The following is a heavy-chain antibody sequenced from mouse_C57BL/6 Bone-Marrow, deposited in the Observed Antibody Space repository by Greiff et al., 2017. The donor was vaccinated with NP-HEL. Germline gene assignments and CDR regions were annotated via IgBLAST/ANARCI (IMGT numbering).Heavy chain of an antibody. D-gene: IGHD2-4*01. CDR3: ARLSTMITTFDY. Sequence: EVKLMESGPGLVKPSQSLSLTCSVTGYSITSGYYWNWIRQFPGNKLEWMGYISYDGSNNYNPSLKNRISITRDTSKNQFFLKLNSVTTEDTATYYCARLSTMITTFDYWGQGTTLTVSS. CDR1: GYSITSGYY. V-gene: IGHV3-6*01. J-gene: IGHJ2*01. CDR2: ISYDGSN.